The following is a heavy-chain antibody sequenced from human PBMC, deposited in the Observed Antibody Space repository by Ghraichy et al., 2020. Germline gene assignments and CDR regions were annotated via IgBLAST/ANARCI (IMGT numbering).Heavy chain of an antibody. CDR1: GFTLNDYA. D-gene: IGHD6-19*01. Sequence: GASLRLSCAASGFTLNDYAMHWVRQAPGKGLEWVSTIGWKTTGIGYADSVKGRFTISRDSAKNSLYLQMNSLRTEDTAFYYCAKIPSDSSGWSNWGQGALVTVSS. CDR2: IGWKTTGI. J-gene: IGHJ4*02. V-gene: IGHV3-9*01. CDR3: AKIPSDSSGWSN.